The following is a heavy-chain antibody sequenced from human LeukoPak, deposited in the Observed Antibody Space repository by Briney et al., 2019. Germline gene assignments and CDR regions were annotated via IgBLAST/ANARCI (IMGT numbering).Heavy chain of an antibody. CDR3: AKDFGDFKTGMDA. CDR2: ISSSGSGGNT. CDR1: GVTLSSYA. V-gene: IGHV3-23*01. D-gene: IGHD3-3*01. Sequence: GGSLRLSCVASGVTLSSYAMSWARQAPGKGLEWVSGISSSGSGGNTYYADSVKSRLTISRDNSKNTLYLQMNSLRAEDTAIYYCAKDFGDFKTGMDAWGQGTTVTVSS. J-gene: IGHJ6*02.